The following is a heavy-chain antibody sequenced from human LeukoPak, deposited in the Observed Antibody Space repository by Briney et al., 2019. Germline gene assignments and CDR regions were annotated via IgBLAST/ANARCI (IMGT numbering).Heavy chain of an antibody. CDR1: GGSISSSGSY. V-gene: IGHV4-39*01. Sequence: PSETLSLTCTVSGGSISSSGSYWGWIRQPPGRGLEWIVTIYYSGSTHYNPSLKSRVTISVDTSKNQFSLKLSSVTAADTAVYYCARHKGYGDQQYNWFDPWGQGTLVTVSS. CDR3: ARHKGYGDQQYNWFDP. D-gene: IGHD4-17*01. J-gene: IGHJ5*02. CDR2: IYYSGST.